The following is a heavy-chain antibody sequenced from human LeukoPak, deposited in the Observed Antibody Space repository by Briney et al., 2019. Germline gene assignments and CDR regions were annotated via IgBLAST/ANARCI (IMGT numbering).Heavy chain of an antibody. Sequence: GGSLRLSCAASGFTFSNAWMSWVRQAPGKGLEWVGRIKSKTDGGTTDYAAPVKGRFTISRDNSKNTLYLQMNSLRAEDTAVYYCAKERSLDYWGQGTLVTVSS. V-gene: IGHV3-15*01. D-gene: IGHD1-1*01. CDR3: AKERSLDY. J-gene: IGHJ4*02. CDR2: IKSKTDGGTT. CDR1: GFTFSNAW.